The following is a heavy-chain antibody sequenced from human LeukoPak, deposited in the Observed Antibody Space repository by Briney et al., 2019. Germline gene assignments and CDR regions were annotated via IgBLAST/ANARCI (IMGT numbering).Heavy chain of an antibody. Sequence: SETLSLTCTVSGGSISSYYWSWLRQPPGKGLEWIGYIYYSGSTNYNPSLKSRVTISVDTSKNQFSLKLSSVTAADTAVYYCARSATGTDPFDYWGQGTLVTVSS. J-gene: IGHJ4*02. V-gene: IGHV4-59*08. D-gene: IGHD6-13*01. CDR1: GGSISSYY. CDR3: ARSATGTDPFDY. CDR2: IYYSGST.